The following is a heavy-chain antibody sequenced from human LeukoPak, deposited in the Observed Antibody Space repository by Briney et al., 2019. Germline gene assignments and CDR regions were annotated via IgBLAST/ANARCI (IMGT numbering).Heavy chain of an antibody. D-gene: IGHD3-22*01. J-gene: IGHJ4*02. CDR2: IKSKTDGGTT. CDR1: GFTHSNAW. V-gene: IGHV3-15*01. Sequence: PGGSLRLPCAASGFTHSNAWMRWVRQAPAKGLAWVGRIKSKTDGGTTDYAAPVKGRFTISRDDSKNTLYLQMNSLKTEDTAVYYCTTLYYYDSSGYYWGQGTLVTVSS. CDR3: TTLYYYDSSGYY.